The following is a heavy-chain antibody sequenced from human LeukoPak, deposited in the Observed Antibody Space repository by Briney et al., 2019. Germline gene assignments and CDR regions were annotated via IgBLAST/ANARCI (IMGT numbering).Heavy chain of an antibody. CDR1: GFTFSSYA. V-gene: IGHV3-30*04. CDR2: ISYDGSNK. D-gene: IGHD6-19*01. J-gene: IGHJ4*02. CDR3: ARDGAVAPFDY. Sequence: GGSLRLSCAASGFTFSSYAMHWVRQAPGKRLEWVAVISYDGSNKYYADSVKGRFTISRDNSKNTLYLQMNSLRAEDTAVYYCARDGAVAPFDYWGQGTLVTVSS.